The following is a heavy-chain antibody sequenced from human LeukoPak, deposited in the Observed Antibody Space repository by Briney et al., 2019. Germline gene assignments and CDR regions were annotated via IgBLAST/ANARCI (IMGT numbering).Heavy chain of an antibody. CDR1: GYTFTGYY. Sequence: ALVKVSCKASGYTFTGYYMHWVRQAPGQGLEWMGWINPNSGGTNYAQKFQGRVTMTRDTSISTAYMELSRLRSDDTAVYYCARPYCSGGSCYHGDWFDPWGQGTLVTVSS. V-gene: IGHV1-2*02. J-gene: IGHJ5*02. CDR3: ARPYCSGGSCYHGDWFDP. D-gene: IGHD2-15*01. CDR2: INPNSGGT.